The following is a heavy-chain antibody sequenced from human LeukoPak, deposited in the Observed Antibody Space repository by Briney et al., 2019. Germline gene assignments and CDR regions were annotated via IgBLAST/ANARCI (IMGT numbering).Heavy chain of an antibody. CDR3: ARVYRLGYAYNWLDP. D-gene: IGHD3-16*02. J-gene: IGHJ5*02. V-gene: IGHV4-59*12. CDR2: IYHTGST. Sequence: IYHTGSTSYSPSLKSRATISEDTSKNQFSLKLTSVTAADTAVYYCARVYRLGYAYNWLDPWGQGTLVTVSS.